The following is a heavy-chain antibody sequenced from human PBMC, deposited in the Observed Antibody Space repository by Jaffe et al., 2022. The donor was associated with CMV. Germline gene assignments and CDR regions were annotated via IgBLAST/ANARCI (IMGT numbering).Heavy chain of an antibody. V-gene: IGHV4-4*02. Sequence: QVHLQESGPGLVKPSGTLSLTCVVSGGSISRSNWWSWVRQSPEKGLEWIGEINFTGSANYNPSLKNRVTMSMDKPKNEFSVRLTSVIAADTAVYYCARAGSTGWLFDYWGQGILVTVSS. CDR1: GGSISRSNW. D-gene: IGHD6-25*01. CDR2: INFTGSA. CDR3: ARAGSTGWLFDY. J-gene: IGHJ4*02.